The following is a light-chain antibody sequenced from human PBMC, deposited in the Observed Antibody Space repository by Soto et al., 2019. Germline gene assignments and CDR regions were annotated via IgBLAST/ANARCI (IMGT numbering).Light chain of an antibody. Sequence: QSALTQPASVSGSPGQSITISCTGTSSDVGGYNYVSWYQQHPDKAPKLMIYDVSNRPSGVSNRFSGSKSGNTASLTISGLQAEDEADYYCSSYTSSSTLNDVFGTGTKVTVL. V-gene: IGLV2-14*01. CDR2: DVS. CDR1: SSDVGGYNY. CDR3: SSYTSSSTLNDV. J-gene: IGLJ1*01.